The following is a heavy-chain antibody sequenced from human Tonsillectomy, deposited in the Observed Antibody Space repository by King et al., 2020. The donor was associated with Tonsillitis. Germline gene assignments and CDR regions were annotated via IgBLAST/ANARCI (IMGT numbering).Heavy chain of an antibody. CDR2: INWDGGST. CDR1: GFRFHDYT. CDR3: AKGTIYYDTNAYVDY. V-gene: IGHV3-43*01. J-gene: IGHJ4*02. D-gene: IGHD3-22*01. Sequence: EVQLVESGGVVVQPGGSLRLSCAASGFRFHDYTMHWVRQAPGKGLEWVSLINWDGGSTYYADSVKGRFTISRDNRKDSLFLHMNNLTPDDTALYFCAKGTIYYDTNAYVDYWGQGTLVTVSS.